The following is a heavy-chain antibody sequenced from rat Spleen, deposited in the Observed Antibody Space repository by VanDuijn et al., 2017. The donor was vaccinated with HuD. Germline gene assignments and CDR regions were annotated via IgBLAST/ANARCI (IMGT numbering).Heavy chain of an antibody. V-gene: IGHV5-20*01. CDR3: TTELPGYTVYVMDA. CDR2: ISYDGGST. D-gene: IGHD1-4*01. J-gene: IGHJ4*01. CDR1: GFTFSNYG. Sequence: EVQLVESGGGLVQPGRSMKLSCAASGFTFSNYGMAWVRQAPKKGLEWVAYISYDGGSTYYRDSVKGRFTISRDNAKSTLYLQMDSLRSDDTATYYCTTELPGYTVYVMDAWGQGASVTVSS.